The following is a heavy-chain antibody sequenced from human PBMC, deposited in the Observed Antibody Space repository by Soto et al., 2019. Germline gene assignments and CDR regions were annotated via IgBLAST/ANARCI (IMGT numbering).Heavy chain of an antibody. CDR3: ARVLSTGMTTTRDYYYMDV. V-gene: IGHV3-74*01. D-gene: IGHD1-26*01. CDR2: INSDGSST. J-gene: IGHJ6*03. Sequence: GGSLRLSCAASGFTFSSYWMHWVRQAPGKGLVWVSRINSDGSSTSYADSVKGRFTISRDNAKNTLYLQMNSLRAEDTAVYYCARVLSTGMTTTRDYYYMDVWGKGTTVTVSS. CDR1: GFTFSSYW.